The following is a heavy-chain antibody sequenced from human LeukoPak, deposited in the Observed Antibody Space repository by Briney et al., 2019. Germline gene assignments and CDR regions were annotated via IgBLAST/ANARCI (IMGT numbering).Heavy chain of an antibody. CDR3: VRRYYYDSSGYYYFDY. CDR2: ISAYNGNT. D-gene: IGHD3-22*01. Sequence: ASVKVSCKASGYTFTSYGISWVRQAPGQGLEWMGWISAYNGNTNYAQKLQGRVTMTTDTSTGTAYMELRSLRSDDTAVYYCVRRYYYDSSGYYYFDYWGQGTLVTVSS. J-gene: IGHJ4*02. V-gene: IGHV1-18*01. CDR1: GYTFTSYG.